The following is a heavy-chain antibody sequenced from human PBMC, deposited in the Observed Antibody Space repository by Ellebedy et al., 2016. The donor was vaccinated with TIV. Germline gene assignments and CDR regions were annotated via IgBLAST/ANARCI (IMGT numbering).Heavy chain of an antibody. D-gene: IGHD2-15*01. Sequence: PGGSLRLSCAASGFTFDDYTMHWVRQAPGKGLEWVSVIYSGGSTYYADSVKGRFTISRDNSKNTLYLQMNSLRAEDTAVYYCARSGGSFFGIDYWGQGTLVTVSS. V-gene: IGHV3-66*01. J-gene: IGHJ4*02. CDR2: IYSGGST. CDR1: GFTFDDYT. CDR3: ARSGGSFFGIDY.